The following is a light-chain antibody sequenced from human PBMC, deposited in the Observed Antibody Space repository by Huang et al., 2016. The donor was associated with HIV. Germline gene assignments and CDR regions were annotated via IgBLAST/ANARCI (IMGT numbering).Light chain of an antibody. Sequence: EIMLTQSPGTLSLSPGGRATLSCRASPSISSTYLAWYHQKPGEAPRLLIYGASTRATGIPDRFSGSGSGTDFTLTSSRLGPEDFALYYCQQYGSSRYTFGQGTKLEIK. CDR2: GAS. CDR3: QQYGSSRYT. V-gene: IGKV3-20*01. CDR1: PSISSTY. J-gene: IGKJ2*01.